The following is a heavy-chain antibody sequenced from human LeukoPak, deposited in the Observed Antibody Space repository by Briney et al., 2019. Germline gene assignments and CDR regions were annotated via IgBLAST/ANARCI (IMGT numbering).Heavy chain of an antibody. V-gene: IGHV3-23*01. J-gene: IGHJ4*02. Sequence: GGSLRLSCAASGFTFSSYAMSWVRQAPGKGLEWVSAISASGGSTYYADSVKGRFTISRDNSKNTLYLQMNSLRAEDTALYYCAKDISGSWTDKYFDYWGQGTLVTVSS. CDR1: GFTFSSYA. CDR2: ISASGGST. CDR3: AKDISGSWTDKYFDY. D-gene: IGHD1-26*01.